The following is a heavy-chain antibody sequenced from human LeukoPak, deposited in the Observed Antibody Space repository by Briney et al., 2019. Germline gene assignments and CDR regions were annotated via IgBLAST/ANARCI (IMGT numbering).Heavy chain of an antibody. Sequence: GGSLRLSCAASGFSFSEYYMSWIRQAPGKGLEWVSCISSGSSYTNYTDSVKGRFTISRDNAKRSLYLQMNSLTAENTAVYYCARSGGTYGWFDPWGQGTLVTVSS. CDR3: ARSGGTYGWFDP. J-gene: IGHJ5*02. V-gene: IGHV3-11*03. CDR2: ISSGSSYT. CDR1: GFSFSEYY. D-gene: IGHD4-17*01.